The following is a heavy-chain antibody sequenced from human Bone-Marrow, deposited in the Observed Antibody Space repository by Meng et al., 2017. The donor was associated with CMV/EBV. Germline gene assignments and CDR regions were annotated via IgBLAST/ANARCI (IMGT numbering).Heavy chain of an antibody. CDR3: ARGEGCSSTCCYLYYYYGMDD. D-gene: IGHD2-2*01. CDR1: GFTFSSYA. CDR2: ISYDGSNK. Sequence: GRSLRLSCAASGFTFSSYAMHWVRQAPGKGLEWVAVISYDGSNKYYADSVKGRVTISRDNSKNTLYLQMNSLRAEDTAVYYSARGEGCSSTCCYLYYYYGMDDWGQGTTVTVSS. J-gene: IGHJ6*02. V-gene: IGHV3-30*04.